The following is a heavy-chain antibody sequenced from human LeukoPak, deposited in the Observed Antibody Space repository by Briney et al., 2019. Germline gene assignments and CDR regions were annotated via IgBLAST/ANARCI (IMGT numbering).Heavy chain of an antibody. J-gene: IGHJ6*02. Sequence: GGSLRLSCAASGFTFSDYYMSWIRQAPGKGLEWVSYISGSGSTIYYADSVKGRFTISRDNAKNSLYLQMNSLRAEDTAVYYCARAKLERRLYGMDVWGQGTTVTVSS. CDR2: ISGSGSTI. V-gene: IGHV3-11*01. D-gene: IGHD1-1*01. CDR1: GFTFSDYY. CDR3: ARAKLERRLYGMDV.